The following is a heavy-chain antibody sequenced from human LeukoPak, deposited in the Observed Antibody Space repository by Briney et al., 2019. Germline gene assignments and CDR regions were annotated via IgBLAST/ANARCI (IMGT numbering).Heavy chain of an antibody. Sequence: ASVKVSCKASGYTFTSYAMHWVRQAPGQRLEWMGWINAGNGNTKYSQKFQGRVTITRDTSGSTAYMELSSLRSDDTAVYYCARGAVAVAGNWFDPWGQGTLVTVSS. CDR2: INAGNGNT. D-gene: IGHD6-19*01. CDR3: ARGAVAVAGNWFDP. J-gene: IGHJ5*02. V-gene: IGHV1-3*01. CDR1: GYTFTSYA.